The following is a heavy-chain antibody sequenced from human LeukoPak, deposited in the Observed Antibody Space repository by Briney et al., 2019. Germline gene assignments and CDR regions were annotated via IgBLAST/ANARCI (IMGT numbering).Heavy chain of an antibody. CDR1: GFTFSSYA. Sequence: GGSLRLSCAASGFTFSSYAMHWVRQAPGKGLEWVAVISYDGSSKYYADSVKGRFTISRDNSKNTLYLQMNSLRAEDTAVYYCAREDIRASLDYWGQGTLVTVSS. CDR3: AREDIRASLDY. CDR2: ISYDGSSK. J-gene: IGHJ4*02. V-gene: IGHV3-30*04. D-gene: IGHD2-15*01.